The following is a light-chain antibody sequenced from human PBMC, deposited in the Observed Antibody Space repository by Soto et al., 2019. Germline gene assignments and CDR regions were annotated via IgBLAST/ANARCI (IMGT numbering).Light chain of an antibody. J-gene: IGKJ4*01. V-gene: IGKV3-15*01. CDR1: QSIGRN. Sequence: EIVMTQSPATLSVSPGERATLSCRASQSIGRNLAWYQQKPGQAPRLLIYGASTMATGIPARFSGSGSGTEFTLPIISLQSEDFAIYSCQQYNHWPPLTFGGGTKVEIK. CDR3: QQYNHWPPLT. CDR2: GAS.